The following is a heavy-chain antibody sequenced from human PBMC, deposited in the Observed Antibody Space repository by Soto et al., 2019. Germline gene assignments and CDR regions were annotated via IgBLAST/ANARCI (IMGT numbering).Heavy chain of an antibody. CDR1: GGSISSSNW. CDR2: IYHSGST. Sequence: QVQLQESGPGLVKPSGTLSLTCAVSGGSISSSNWWSWVRQPPGKGLEWIGEIYHSGSTNYNPSLKSRGTISVDKSKNQFSLKLSSVTAADTAVYYCARGYSSSWYREYYYYGMDVWGQGTTVTVSS. J-gene: IGHJ6*02. V-gene: IGHV4-4*02. D-gene: IGHD6-13*01. CDR3: ARGYSSSWYREYYYYGMDV.